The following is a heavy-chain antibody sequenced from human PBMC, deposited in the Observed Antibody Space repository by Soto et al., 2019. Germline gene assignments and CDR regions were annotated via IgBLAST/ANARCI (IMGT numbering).Heavy chain of an antibody. CDR3: ASPSNYSYYYYGMDV. J-gene: IGHJ6*02. CDR2: INPSGGST. Sequence: ASVKVSCKASGYTFTSYYMHWVRQAPGQGLEWMGIINPSGGSTSYAQKFQGRVTMTRDTSTSTVYMELSSLRPEDTAVYYCASPSNYSYYYYGMDVWGQGTTVTVSS. V-gene: IGHV1-46*01. D-gene: IGHD1-7*01. CDR1: GYTFTSYY.